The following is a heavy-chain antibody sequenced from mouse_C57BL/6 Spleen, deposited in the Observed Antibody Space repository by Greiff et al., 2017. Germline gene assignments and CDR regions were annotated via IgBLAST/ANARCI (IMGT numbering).Heavy chain of an antibody. CDR3: ARGGTGGYYFDN. CDR2: INPSTGGT. Sequence: DVQLQESGPELVKPGASVKISCKASGYSFTGYYMHWVKQSSEKSLEWIGEINPSTGGTSYNQKFKGKATLTVDKSSSTAYMQLKSLTSEDSAVYYCARGGTGGYYFDNWGQGTTLTVSS. CDR1: GYSFTGYY. J-gene: IGHJ2*01. V-gene: IGHV1-43*01. D-gene: IGHD3-3*01.